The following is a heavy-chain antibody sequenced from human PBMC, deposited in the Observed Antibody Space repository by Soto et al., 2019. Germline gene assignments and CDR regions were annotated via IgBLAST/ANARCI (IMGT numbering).Heavy chain of an antibody. J-gene: IGHJ5*02. CDR2: ISAYNGNT. CDR1: VYTFASYG. Sequence: GXAVKVSFQPCVYTFASYGVSWVRQAPGQGLEGMGWISAYNGNTNYAQKLQGRVTMTTDTSTSTAYMELRSLRSDDKAVYYCARDAFYDFWSGGNWFDPWGQGTLVT. CDR3: ARDAFYDFWSGGNWFDP. V-gene: IGHV1-18*01. D-gene: IGHD3-3*01.